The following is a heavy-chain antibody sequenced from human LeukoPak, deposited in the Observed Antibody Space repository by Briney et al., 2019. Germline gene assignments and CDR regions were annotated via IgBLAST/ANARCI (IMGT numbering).Heavy chain of an antibody. V-gene: IGHV3-69-1*01. CDR3: ARVGDYYYMDV. CDR2: ISSSSTI. J-gene: IGHJ6*03. Sequence: PGGSLRLSCAASGFTVSSNYMSWVRQAPGKGLEWVSYISSSSTIYYADSVKVRFTISRDNAKNSLYLQMNSLRADDTAVYFCARVGDYYYMDVWGKGTTVTVSS. D-gene: IGHD2-21*01. CDR1: GFTVSSNY.